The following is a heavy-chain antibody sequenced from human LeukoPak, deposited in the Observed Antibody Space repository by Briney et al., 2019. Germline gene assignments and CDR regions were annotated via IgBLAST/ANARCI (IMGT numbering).Heavy chain of an antibody. CDR1: GGSLSSYY. CDR3: ARVQVVVAATRGWFDP. J-gene: IGHJ5*02. Sequence: PSETLSLTCAVSGGSLSSYYWGWIRQPPGKGLEWIGSMYYSGSTYHNPSLKGRVTISVDTSKNQFSLKLSSVTAADTAVYYCARVQVVVAATRGWFDPWGQGTLVTVSS. D-gene: IGHD2-15*01. CDR2: MYYSGST. V-gene: IGHV4-39*07.